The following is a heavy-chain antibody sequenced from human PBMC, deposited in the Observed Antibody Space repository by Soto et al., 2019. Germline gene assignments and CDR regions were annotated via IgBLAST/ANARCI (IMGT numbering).Heavy chain of an antibody. CDR3: ARWPPAAIGGWFDP. CDR1: GGSISSYY. V-gene: IGHV4-59*01. CDR2: IYYSGST. D-gene: IGHD2-2*02. Sequence: SETLSLTCTVSGGSISSYYWSWIRQPPGEGLEWIGYIYYSGSTNYNPSLKSRVTISVDTSKNQFSLKLSSVTAADTAVYYCARWPPAAIGGWFDPWGQGTLVTVSS. J-gene: IGHJ5*02.